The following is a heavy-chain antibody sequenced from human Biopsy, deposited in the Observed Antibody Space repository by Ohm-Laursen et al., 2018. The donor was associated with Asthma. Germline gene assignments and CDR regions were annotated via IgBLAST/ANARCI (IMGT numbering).Heavy chain of an antibody. D-gene: IGHD1-14*01. V-gene: IGHV2-70*04. CDR1: GFSLSSSGAN. CDR2: FDWEEDK. J-gene: IGHJ4*02. Sequence: TQTLTLTCSFSGFSLSSSGANVNWIRQPPVKALEWIARFDWEEDKFYSTSLRTRLTISKGSSEDQVVLTMTNMGPVDTATYYCTRHNDYWGPGILVTVSS. CDR3: TRHNDY.